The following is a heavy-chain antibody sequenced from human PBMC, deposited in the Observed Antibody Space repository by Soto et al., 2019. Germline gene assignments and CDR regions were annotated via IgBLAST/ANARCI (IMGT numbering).Heavy chain of an antibody. D-gene: IGHD2-15*01. Sequence: ASLKVSCKASGYTFTVYYMHWVRQAPGQGLEWMGWINPNSGGTNYAQKFQGWVTMTRDTSISTAYMELSRLRSDDTAVYYCARAPVLAYCSGGSCYRAYFDYWGQGTLVTVSS. CDR2: INPNSGGT. V-gene: IGHV1-2*04. CDR3: ARAPVLAYCSGGSCYRAYFDY. CDR1: GYTFTVYY. J-gene: IGHJ4*02.